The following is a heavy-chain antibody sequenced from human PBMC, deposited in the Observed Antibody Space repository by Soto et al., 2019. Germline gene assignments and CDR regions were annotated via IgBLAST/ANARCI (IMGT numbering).Heavy chain of an antibody. Sequence: TLSLTCTVSGGSISSGGYYWSWIRQHPGKGLEWIGYIYYSGSTYYNPSLKSRVTISVDTSKNQFSLKLSSVTAADTAVYYCARLCYGDYGQASWFDPWGQGTLVTV. CDR1: GGSISSGGYY. CDR3: ARLCYGDYGQASWFDP. J-gene: IGHJ5*02. D-gene: IGHD4-17*01. V-gene: IGHV4-31*03. CDR2: IYYSGST.